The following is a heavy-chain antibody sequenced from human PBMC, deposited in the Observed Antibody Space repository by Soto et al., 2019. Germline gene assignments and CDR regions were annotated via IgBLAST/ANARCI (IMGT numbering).Heavy chain of an antibody. CDR2: IYYSGST. Sequence: PSETLSLTCTVSGGSISSGGYYWSWIRQHPGKGLEWIGYIYYSGSTYYNPSLKSRVTISVDTSKNQFSLKLSSVTAADTAVYYCARGPPIVVVPAAIVASDNWFDPWGQGTLVTVSS. CDR3: ARGPPIVVVPAAIVASDNWFDP. V-gene: IGHV4-31*03. CDR1: GGSISSGGYY. J-gene: IGHJ5*02. D-gene: IGHD2-2*01.